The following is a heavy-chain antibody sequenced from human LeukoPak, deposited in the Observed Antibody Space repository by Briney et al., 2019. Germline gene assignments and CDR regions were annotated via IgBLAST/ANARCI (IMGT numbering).Heavy chain of an antibody. Sequence: PGGSLRLSCAASGFTFSSYWMSRVRQAPGKGLEWVANIKQDGSEKYYVDSVKGRFTISRDNAKNSLYLQMNSLRAEDTAVYYCASISLYYYDSSGYSFDYWGQGTLVTVSS. V-gene: IGHV3-7*01. CDR3: ASISLYYYDSSGYSFDY. CDR2: IKQDGSEK. D-gene: IGHD3-22*01. J-gene: IGHJ4*02. CDR1: GFTFSSYW.